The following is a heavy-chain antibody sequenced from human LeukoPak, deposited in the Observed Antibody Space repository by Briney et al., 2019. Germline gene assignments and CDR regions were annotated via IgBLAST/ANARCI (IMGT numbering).Heavy chain of an antibody. Sequence: SEALSLTCAVYGGSFSGYYWSWIRQPPGKGLEWIGEINHSGSTNYNPSLKSRVTISVDRSKNQFSLKLSSVTAADTAVYYCAREYCSGGSCYRRRGWFDPWGQGTLVTVSS. CDR1: GGSFSGYY. CDR2: INHSGST. CDR3: AREYCSGGSCYRRRGWFDP. J-gene: IGHJ5*02. D-gene: IGHD2-15*01. V-gene: IGHV4-34*01.